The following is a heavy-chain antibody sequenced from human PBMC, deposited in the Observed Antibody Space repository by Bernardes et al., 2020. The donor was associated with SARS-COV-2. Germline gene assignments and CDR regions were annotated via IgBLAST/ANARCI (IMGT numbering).Heavy chain of an antibody. CDR3: VKADCKFFWPRGGWGGDFFDN. CDR2: ISSDGDNK. CDR1: GFTFSSYS. V-gene: IGHV3-64D*06. Sequence: GGSLRLSCSASGFTFSSYSMHWVRQAPGKGLEYVSGISSDGDNKQYADSVEDRFTISRDNSKDTLFLQLTSLRLEDTAVYYCVKADCKFFWPRGGWGGDFFDNWGQGSLLTVSS. J-gene: IGHJ4*02. D-gene: IGHD3-10*01.